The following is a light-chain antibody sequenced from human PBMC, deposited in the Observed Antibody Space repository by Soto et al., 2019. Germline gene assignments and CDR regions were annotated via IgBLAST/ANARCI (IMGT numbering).Light chain of an antibody. Sequence: EIVLTQSPGTLSLSPGERATLSFRASQSVSSSYLAWYQQKPGQAPRLLIYDASNRATGIPARFSGSGSGTDFTLTISSLEPEDFAVYYCPQRSNWVWTFGQGTKVDIK. CDR1: QSVSSSY. CDR3: PQRSNWVWT. CDR2: DAS. J-gene: IGKJ1*01. V-gene: IGKV3D-20*02.